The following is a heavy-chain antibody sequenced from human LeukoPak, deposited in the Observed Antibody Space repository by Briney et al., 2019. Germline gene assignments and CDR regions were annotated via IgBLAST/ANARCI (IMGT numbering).Heavy chain of an antibody. CDR3: ARCQGRSTSCYRGTDY. CDR1: GFCFIGYY. CDR2: FNHSGST. Sequence: SYTLPLTYAVNGFCFIGYYWSWIRHPPGTGLEWIGVFNHSGSTNYNPSLKSRVTISVDTSKNQFSLKLSSVTAADTAVYYCARCQGRSTSCYRGTDYWGQGTLVTVSS. J-gene: IGHJ4*02. V-gene: IGHV4-34*01. D-gene: IGHD2-2*02.